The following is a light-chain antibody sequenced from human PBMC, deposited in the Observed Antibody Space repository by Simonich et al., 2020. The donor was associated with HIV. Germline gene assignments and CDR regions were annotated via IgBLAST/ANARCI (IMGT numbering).Light chain of an antibody. CDR1: SRYVGIYNL. CDR2: EGS. CDR3: NSYAGSNYYV. V-gene: IGLV2-14*02. J-gene: IGLJ1*01. Sequence: QSALTQPASVSGSPGQSITIYCTGTSRYVGIYNLVSWYQQHPGKAPKLMIYEGSKRPSVVSNRFSGSKSGNTASLTISGLQAEDEADYYCNSYAGSNYYVFGTGTKVTVL.